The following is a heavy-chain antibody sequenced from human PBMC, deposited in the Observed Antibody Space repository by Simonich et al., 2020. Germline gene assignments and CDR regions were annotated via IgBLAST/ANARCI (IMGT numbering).Heavy chain of an antibody. J-gene: IGHJ4*02. CDR2: ISAYNGNT. CDR1: GYTFTSYV. Sequence: QVQLVQSGAEVKKPGASVKVSCKASGYTFTSYVISWVRQAPGQGLEWMEWISAYNGNTNYAHKLQGRVTMTPDTSTSTAYMELRSLRSDDTAVYYCARASRGTWWYYYFDYWGQGTLVTVSS. V-gene: IGHV1-18*01. D-gene: IGHD2-15*01. CDR3: ARASRGTWWYYYFDY.